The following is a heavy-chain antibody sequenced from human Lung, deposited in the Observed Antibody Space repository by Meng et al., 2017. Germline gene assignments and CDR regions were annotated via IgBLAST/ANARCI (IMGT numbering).Heavy chain of an antibody. Sequence: QVQLQQGGAGLLKPSETLSPPCVVSGGSFSDYYWSWIRQPPGKGLEWIGEINHSGSTNYNPSLESRATISVDTSQNNLSLKLSSVTAADSAVYYCARGPTTMAHDFDYWGQGTLVTVSS. CDR3: ARGPTTMAHDFDY. CDR1: GGSFSDYY. D-gene: IGHD4-11*01. CDR2: INHSGST. V-gene: IGHV4-34*01. J-gene: IGHJ4*02.